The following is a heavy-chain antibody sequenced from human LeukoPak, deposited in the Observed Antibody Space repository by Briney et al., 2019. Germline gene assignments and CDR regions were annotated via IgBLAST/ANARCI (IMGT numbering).Heavy chain of an antibody. CDR3: ASTHEYTSSPYFDY. Sequence: SETLSLTCAVSGGSISSYYWRWVRQPPGKGLEWLWDIYTSGSTNYIPTLKSRVTISVDTSKYQFSLKLSALTAAHTVVYYWASTHEYTSSPYFDYWGQGTLVTVSS. V-gene: IGHV4-4*09. J-gene: IGHJ4*02. CDR2: IYTSGST. D-gene: IGHD6-6*01. CDR1: GGSISSYY.